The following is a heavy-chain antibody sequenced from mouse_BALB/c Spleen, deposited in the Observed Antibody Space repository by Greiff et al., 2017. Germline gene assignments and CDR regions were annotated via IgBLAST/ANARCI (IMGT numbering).Heavy chain of an antibody. CDR2: ISYSGST. Sequence: EVMLVESGPGLVKPSQSLSLTCTVTGYSITSDYAWNWIRQFPGNKLEWMGYISYSGSTSYNPSLKSRISITRDTSKNQIFLQLNSVTTEDTATYYCARDWDNHAMDYWGQGTSVTVAS. CDR3: ARDWDNHAMDY. J-gene: IGHJ4*01. D-gene: IGHD4-1*01. V-gene: IGHV3-2*02. CDR1: GYSITSDYA.